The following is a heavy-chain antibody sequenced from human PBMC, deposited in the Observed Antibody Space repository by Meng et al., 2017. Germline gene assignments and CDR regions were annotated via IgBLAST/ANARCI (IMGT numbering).Heavy chain of an antibody. CDR1: GFTFSSYA. Sequence: GESLKISCAASGFTFSSYAMSWVRQAPGKGLEWVAVISYDGSNKYYADSVKGRFTISRDNSKNTLYLQMNSLRAEDTAVYYCAREYSGYDYFDYWGQGTLVTVSS. CDR3: AREYSGYDYFDY. CDR2: ISYDGSNK. D-gene: IGHD5-12*01. J-gene: IGHJ4*02. V-gene: IGHV3-30*01.